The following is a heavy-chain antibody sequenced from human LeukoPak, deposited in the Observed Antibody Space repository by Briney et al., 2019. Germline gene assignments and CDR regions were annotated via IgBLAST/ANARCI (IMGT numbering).Heavy chain of an antibody. CDR1: GASISSSIW. J-gene: IGHJ4*02. Sequence: KPSGTLSLTCAVSGASISSSIWWTWVRQPPGKGLEWIGEIYHSGSTNYDPSLKSRVTISVDTSKNQFSLKLSSVTAADTAVYYCARGRNIGDYWGQGTQVAVSS. V-gene: IGHV4-4*02. CDR3: ARGRNIGDY. CDR2: IYHSGST. D-gene: IGHD5-12*01.